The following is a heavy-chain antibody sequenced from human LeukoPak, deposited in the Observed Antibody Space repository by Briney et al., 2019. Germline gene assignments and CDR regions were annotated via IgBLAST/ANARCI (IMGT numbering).Heavy chain of an antibody. V-gene: IGHV4-30-2*01. Sequence: PSETLSLTCTVSGGSIINSYYHWGWIRQPPGKGLEWIGYIYHSGSTYYNPSLKSRVTISVDRSKNQFSLKLSSVTAADTAVYYCARRRDGYTPGAFDIWGQGTMVTVSS. CDR1: GGSIINSYYH. CDR3: ARRRDGYTPGAFDI. J-gene: IGHJ3*02. CDR2: IYHSGST. D-gene: IGHD5-24*01.